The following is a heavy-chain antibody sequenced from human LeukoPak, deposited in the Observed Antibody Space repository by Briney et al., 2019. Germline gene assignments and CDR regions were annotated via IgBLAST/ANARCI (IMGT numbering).Heavy chain of an antibody. D-gene: IGHD2-2*01. J-gene: IGHJ5*02. CDR1: GYSFTSYW. Sequence: GESLKISCKGSGYSFTSYWIGWVRQMPGKGLEWMGIIYPGDSDTRYSPSFQGQVTISADKSISTAYLQWSSLKASDTAMYYCARGYCSSTSCHANWFDPWGQGTLVTVSS. CDR3: ARGYCSSTSCHANWFDP. CDR2: IYPGDSDT. V-gene: IGHV5-51*01.